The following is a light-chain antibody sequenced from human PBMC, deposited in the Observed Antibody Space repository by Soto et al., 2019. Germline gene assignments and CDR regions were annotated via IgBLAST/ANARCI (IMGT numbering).Light chain of an antibody. CDR3: QQYNSYWT. V-gene: IGKV1-5*01. CDR1: QSISSW. Sequence: DIQMTQSPSTLSASVGDRVTITCRASQSISSWLAWYQQKPGSAPKVRIYDASSLESGVPSRFSGRGSGTEFTLTISSLQPDDSATYYCQQYNSYWTFGQGTKVDIK. CDR2: DAS. J-gene: IGKJ1*01.